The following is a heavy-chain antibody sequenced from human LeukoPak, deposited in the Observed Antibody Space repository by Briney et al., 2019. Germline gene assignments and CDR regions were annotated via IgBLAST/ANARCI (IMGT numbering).Heavy chain of an antibody. D-gene: IGHD6-13*01. CDR2: IYYSGST. CDR1: GGSISSSSYY. Sequence: TSETLSLTCTVSGGSISSSSYYWGWLRQPPGKGLEWIGSIYYSGSTYYNPSLKSRVTISVDTSKNQFSLKLSSVTAADTAVYYCARDRLYSSSWYPSVIRNWFDPWGQGTLVTVSS. J-gene: IGHJ5*02. V-gene: IGHV4-39*07. CDR3: ARDRLYSSSWYPSVIRNWFDP.